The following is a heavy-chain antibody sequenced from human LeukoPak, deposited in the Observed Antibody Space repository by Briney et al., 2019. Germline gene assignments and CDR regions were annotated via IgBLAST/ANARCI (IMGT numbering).Heavy chain of an antibody. CDR2: ISGSGGST. Sequence: PGGSLRLSCAASGFTFSSYAMSWVRQAPGEGLEWVSAISGSGGSTYYADSVKGRFTISRDNSKNTLYLQMNSLRAEDTAVYYCARPYSSGGWYFDYWGQGTLVTVSS. CDR1: GFTFSSYA. CDR3: ARPYSSGGWYFDY. V-gene: IGHV3-23*01. J-gene: IGHJ4*02. D-gene: IGHD6-19*01.